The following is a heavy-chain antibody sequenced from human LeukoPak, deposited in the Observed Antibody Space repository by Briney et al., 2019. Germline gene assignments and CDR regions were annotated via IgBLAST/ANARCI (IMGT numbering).Heavy chain of an antibody. CDR1: GGSISSGGYS. J-gene: IGHJ5*02. CDR2: IYYSGST. V-gene: IGHV4-30-4*07. Sequence: SETLSLTCAVSGGSISSGGYSWSWIRQPPGKGLEWIGYIYYSGSTYYNPSLKSRVTISVDTSKNQFSLKLSSVTAADTAVYYCARAGRNWFDPWGREPWSPSPQ. CDR3: ARAGRNWFDP.